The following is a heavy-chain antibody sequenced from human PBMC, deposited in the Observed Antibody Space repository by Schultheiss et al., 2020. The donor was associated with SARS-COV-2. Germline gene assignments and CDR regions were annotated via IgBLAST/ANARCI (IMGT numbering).Heavy chain of an antibody. CDR2: ISSSSGTI. CDR3: ARDGGLYSSSSYFDY. V-gene: IGHV3-48*02. D-gene: IGHD6-6*01. Sequence: GGSLRLSCAASGFTFSSYSMNWVRQAPEKGLEWVSYISSSSGTIFYADSVKGRFTISRDNAKNSLYLQMNSLRDEDTAVYYCARDGGLYSSSSYFDYWGQGTLVTVSS. CDR1: GFTFSSYS. J-gene: IGHJ4*02.